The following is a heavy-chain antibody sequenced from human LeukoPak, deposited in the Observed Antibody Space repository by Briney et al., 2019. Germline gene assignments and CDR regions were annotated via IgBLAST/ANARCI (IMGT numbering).Heavy chain of an antibody. Sequence: ASVKVSCKASGYTFTGYYMHWVRQAPGQGLEWMGWINPNSGGTNYAQKFQGRVTMTRDTSISTAYMELSRLRSDDTAVYYCARDYCSGGSCYFDYWGQGTLVTVSS. V-gene: IGHV1-2*02. CDR1: GYTFTGYY. D-gene: IGHD2-15*01. CDR3: ARDYCSGGSCYFDY. J-gene: IGHJ4*02. CDR2: INPNSGGT.